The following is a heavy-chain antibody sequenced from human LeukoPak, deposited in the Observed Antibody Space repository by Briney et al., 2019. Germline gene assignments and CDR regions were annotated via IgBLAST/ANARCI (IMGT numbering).Heavy chain of an antibody. J-gene: IGHJ4*02. Sequence: SETLSLTCIVSGGSISSYYWSWIRQPPGKGLEWIGYMSKSGSTNYNPSLQSRVTILVDTSKNQFSLKLSSATAADTAVYYCARHKGSSTWYPFDYWGQGTLVTV. V-gene: IGHV4-59*08. CDR1: GGSISSYY. D-gene: IGHD6-13*01. CDR2: MSKSGST. CDR3: ARHKGSSTWYPFDY.